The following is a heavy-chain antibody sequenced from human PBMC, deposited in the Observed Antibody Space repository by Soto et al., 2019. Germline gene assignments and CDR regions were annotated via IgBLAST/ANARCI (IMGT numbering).Heavy chain of an antibody. J-gene: IGHJ4*02. V-gene: IGHV4-39*01. D-gene: IGHD6-13*01. Sequence: SETLSLTCTVSGGSISSSSYYWGWIRQPPGKGLEWIGSIYYSGSTYYNPSLKSRVTISVDTSKNQFSLKLSSVTAADTAVYFCARHGLPIAAAGFDYWGQGILVTVSS. CDR2: IYYSGST. CDR1: GGSISSSSYY. CDR3: ARHGLPIAAAGFDY.